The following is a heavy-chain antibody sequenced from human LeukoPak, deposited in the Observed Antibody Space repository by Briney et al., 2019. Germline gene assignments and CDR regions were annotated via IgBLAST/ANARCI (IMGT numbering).Heavy chain of an antibody. CDR3: ARGSGSSSSDY. J-gene: IGHJ4*02. D-gene: IGHD6-6*01. V-gene: IGHV4-31*03. CDR1: GGSISSGGYY. CDR2: IYYSGST. Sequence: SETLSLTCTVSGGSISSGGYYWSWIRQHPGKGLEWIGYIYYSGSTYYNLSLKSRVTISVDTSKNQFSLKLSSVTAADTAVYYCARGSGSSSSDYWGQGTLVTVSS.